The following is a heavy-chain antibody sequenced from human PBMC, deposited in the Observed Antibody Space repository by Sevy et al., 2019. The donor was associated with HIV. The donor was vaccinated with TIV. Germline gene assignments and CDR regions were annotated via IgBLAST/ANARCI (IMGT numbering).Heavy chain of an antibody. V-gene: IGHV1-69*13. CDR3: ARERDAYSSGWYYFDY. Sequence: ASVKVSCKASGGTFSSYAISWVRQAPGQGLEWMGGIIPIFGTANYAQKFQGRVTITADESTSTAYMELSSLRSEDTAGYYCARERDAYSSGWYYFDYWGQGTLVTVSS. D-gene: IGHD6-19*01. CDR1: GGTFSSYA. CDR2: IIPIFGTA. J-gene: IGHJ4*02.